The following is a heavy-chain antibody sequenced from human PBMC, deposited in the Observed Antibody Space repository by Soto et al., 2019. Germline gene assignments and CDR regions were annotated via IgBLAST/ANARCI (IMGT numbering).Heavy chain of an antibody. CDR3: VRLSSTWPYYYGMDV. Sequence: ASVKVSCKASGYTFSSYSMQWVRQAPGQRLEWMGWINAGNGNTKYSQKFQGRVTITSDSSASTAYMELSSLKSEDTAVYYCVRLSSTWPYYYGMDVWGQGTTVTVSS. CDR1: GYTFSSYS. V-gene: IGHV1-3*01. J-gene: IGHJ6*02. D-gene: IGHD6-13*01. CDR2: INAGNGNT.